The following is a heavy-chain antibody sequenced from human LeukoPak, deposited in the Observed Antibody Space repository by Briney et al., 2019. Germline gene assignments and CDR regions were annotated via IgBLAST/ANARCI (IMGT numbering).Heavy chain of an antibody. CDR2: IYYSGST. Sequence: PSETLSLTCTMSGGSISGGSISTYYWTWIRQPPGKGLEWIGYIYYSGSTNYNPSLKSRATISLDTSKNQFSLKLNSVTAADTAVYYCTRRVATTGIYAFDIWGQGTMVTVSS. D-gene: IGHD1-1*01. CDR3: TRRVATTGIYAFDI. J-gene: IGHJ3*02. CDR1: GGSISTYY. V-gene: IGHV4-59*01.